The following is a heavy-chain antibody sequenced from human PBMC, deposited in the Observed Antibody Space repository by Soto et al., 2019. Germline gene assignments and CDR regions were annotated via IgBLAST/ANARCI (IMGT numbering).Heavy chain of an antibody. V-gene: IGHV1-69*06. CDR2: IIPVFGTG. CDR1: GPPFRIYA. J-gene: IGHJ4*02. D-gene: IGHD5-18*01. Sequence: ASVTVSRGASGPPFRIYAIICVRQAPVQGLEWMGGIIPVFGTGIYAQKFQGRVTITADKSTNTAYMELSSLRSEDTAVYFCARVGGTGGYTYGLDYWGQGTLVTVS. CDR3: ARVGGTGGYTYGLDY.